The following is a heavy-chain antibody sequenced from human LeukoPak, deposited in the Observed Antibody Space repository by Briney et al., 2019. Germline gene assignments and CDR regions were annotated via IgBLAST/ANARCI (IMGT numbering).Heavy chain of an antibody. CDR2: ISDIGSI. Sequence: PSETLSLTCTVSGGSISSCYWSWIRQPPGKGLEWIAYISDIGSINYNPSLESRVTISLDTSKNQFSLKLSSVTAADTAVYYCAGHHPRNTVDFWGQGTLVTVSS. CDR3: AGHHPRNTVDF. J-gene: IGHJ4*02. D-gene: IGHD2/OR15-2a*01. CDR1: GGSISSCY. V-gene: IGHV4-59*08.